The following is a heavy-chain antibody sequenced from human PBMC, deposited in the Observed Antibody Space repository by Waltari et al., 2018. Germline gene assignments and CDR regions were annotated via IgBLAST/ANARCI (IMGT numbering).Heavy chain of an antibody. J-gene: IGHJ6*02. V-gene: IGHV3-23*01. CDR3: AKVMTSWSYYYYGMDV. CDR1: GFTFSSYA. D-gene: IGHD3-9*01. CDR2: ISGSGGST. Sequence: EVQLLESGGGLVQPGGSLRLSCAASGFTFSSYAMSWVRQAPGKGLEWVSAISGSGGSTYYADSVKGRFTISRDNSKNTLYLQMNSLRAEDTAVYYCAKVMTSWSYYYYGMDVWGQGTTVTVSS.